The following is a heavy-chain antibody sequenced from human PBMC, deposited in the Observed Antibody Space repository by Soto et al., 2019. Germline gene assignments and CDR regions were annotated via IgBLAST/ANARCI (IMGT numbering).Heavy chain of an antibody. V-gene: IGHV3-23*01. J-gene: IGHJ6*02. CDR3: AKDRRDCSSTTCYYFYGMDV. Sequence: EVQLLESGGGLVQPGGSLGLTCAASGFTFAGYVMSWVRQAPWKGLEWVSSISGSGGGIYYADSVKGRFTISRNNSKNTQHMQMNSLRADDTAVYYCAKDRRDCSSTTCYYFYGMDVWGQGTTVTVSS. CDR2: ISGSGGGI. D-gene: IGHD2-2*01. CDR1: GFTFAGYV.